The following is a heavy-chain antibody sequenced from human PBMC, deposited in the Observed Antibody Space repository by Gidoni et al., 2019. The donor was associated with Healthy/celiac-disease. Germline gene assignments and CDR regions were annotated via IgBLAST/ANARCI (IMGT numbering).Heavy chain of an antibody. CDR2: INPDSGDT. CDR3: AREMVAATDDAFDI. CDR1: GHTFTGFY. J-gene: IGHJ3*02. Sequence: VQLLQSGAEVKKPGASVKVSCKASGHTFTGFYLLWVRQAPGQGLEWMGWINPDSGDTDYGRKFQGRVTMTGDTSISTACMELGGLRSDDTAVFYCAREMVAATDDAFDIWGQGTMVTVSS. V-gene: IGHV1-2*02. D-gene: IGHD1-26*01.